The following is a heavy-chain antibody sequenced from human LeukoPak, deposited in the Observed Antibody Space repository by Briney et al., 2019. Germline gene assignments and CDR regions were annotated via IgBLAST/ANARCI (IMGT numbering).Heavy chain of an antibody. CDR2: FKTKYNQV. J-gene: IGHJ4*01. CDR1: GFTFNDYA. D-gene: IGHD4-11*01. CDR3: ARSVPDYTRFDY. Sequence: GGSLRLSCVASGFTFNDYAMNWVRQAPGKGLEWVSTFKTKYNQVYYAESVRGRFTISTDNSKNTVFLQMNSLGAEDTALYYCARSVPDYTRFDYWGQEPWSPSRQ. V-gene: IGHV3-23*05.